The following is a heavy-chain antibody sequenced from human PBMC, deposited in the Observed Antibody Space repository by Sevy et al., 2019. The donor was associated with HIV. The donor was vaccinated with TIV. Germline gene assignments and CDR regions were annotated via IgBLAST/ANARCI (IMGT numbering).Heavy chain of an antibody. CDR2: ISSSSSYI. V-gene: IGHV3-21*01. Sequence: GGSLRLSCAASGFTFSSYSMNWVRQAPGKGLEWVSSISSSSSYIYYADSVKGRFTISRDNAKNSLYLQMNSQRAEDTAVYYCARDRISGDGYNLGAFDYWGQGTLVTVSS. CDR3: ARDRISGDGYNLGAFDY. J-gene: IGHJ4*02. D-gene: IGHD5-12*01. CDR1: GFTFSSYS.